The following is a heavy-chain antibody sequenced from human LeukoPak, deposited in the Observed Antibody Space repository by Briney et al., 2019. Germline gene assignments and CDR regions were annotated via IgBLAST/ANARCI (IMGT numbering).Heavy chain of an antibody. CDR3: ASVGIKAAVPSDY. J-gene: IGHJ4*02. CDR2: IYFSGST. V-gene: IGHV4-30-4*07. D-gene: IGHD6-13*01. Sequence: PSETLSLTCLVSGASSSSADHYWTWIRQPPGKGLEWVGYIYFSGSTYYNPSLKSRATISLDTSKSRFSLKMTSVTAADTAVYFCASVGIKAAVPSDYWGQGTLVTVSS. CDR1: GASSSSADHY.